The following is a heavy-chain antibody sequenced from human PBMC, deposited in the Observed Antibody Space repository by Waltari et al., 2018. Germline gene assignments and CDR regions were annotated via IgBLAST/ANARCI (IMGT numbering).Heavy chain of an antibody. J-gene: IGHJ5*02. CDR2: IKQDGTEK. V-gene: IGHV3-7*01. CDR1: GFSFSLYW. CDR3: ARGGAS. Sequence: EVQLVESGGGLVQPGGSLRLSCAASGFSFSLYWMNWVRQAPVKGLEWVANIKQDGTEKYYVDSVRGRFTISRDNAKNSVYLQMNSLRDEDTAVYYCARGGASWGQGTLVTVSS. D-gene: IGHD1-26*01.